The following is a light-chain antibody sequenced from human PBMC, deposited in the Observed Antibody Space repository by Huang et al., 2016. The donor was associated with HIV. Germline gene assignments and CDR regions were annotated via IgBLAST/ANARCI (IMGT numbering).Light chain of an antibody. CDR3: QQRSNWAPGYT. Sequence: EIVLTQSPATLSLSPGERATLSCRASQSVSSDLAWYQQKPGQAPRLLIDDASNRANGIPARFSGSGSGTDFTLTISSLEPEDFAVYYCQQRSNWAPGYTFGQGTKLEIK. V-gene: IGKV3-11*01. CDR1: QSVSSD. J-gene: IGKJ2*01. CDR2: DAS.